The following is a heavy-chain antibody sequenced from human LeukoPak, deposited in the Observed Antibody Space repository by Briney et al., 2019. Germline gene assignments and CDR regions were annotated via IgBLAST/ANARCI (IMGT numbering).Heavy chain of an antibody. Sequence: GASVKVSCKASGYTFTSYGISWVRQAPGQGLEWMGWISAYNGNTNYAQKLQGRVTMTTDTSTSTAYMELRSLRSDDTAVYYCARDILTGYWWYYYYGMDVWGQGTTVIVSS. CDR1: GYTFTSYG. CDR3: ARDILTGYWWYYYYGMDV. CDR2: ISAYNGNT. J-gene: IGHJ6*02. V-gene: IGHV1-18*01. D-gene: IGHD3-9*01.